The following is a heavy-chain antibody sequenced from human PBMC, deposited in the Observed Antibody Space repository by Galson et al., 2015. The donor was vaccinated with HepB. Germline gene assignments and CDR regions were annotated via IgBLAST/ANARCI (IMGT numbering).Heavy chain of an antibody. V-gene: IGHV3-30*18. CDR1: GFTLSSYG. D-gene: IGHD6-6*01. Sequence: SLRLSCAASGFTLSSYGMHWVRQAPGKGLEWVAVISYDGSNKYYADSMKGRFTISRDNSKNTLYVQMNSLRAEDTAVYYCAKSAIAAQTYYYYYYYMDVWGKGTTVTVSS. CDR2: ISYDGSNK. CDR3: AKSAIAAQTYYYYYYYMDV. J-gene: IGHJ6*03.